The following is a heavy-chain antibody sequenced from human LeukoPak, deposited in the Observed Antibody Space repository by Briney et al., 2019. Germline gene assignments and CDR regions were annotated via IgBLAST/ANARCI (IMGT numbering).Heavy chain of an antibody. Sequence: ASVKVSCKASGYTFTSYGISWVRQAPGQGLEWMGWINPNSGGTNYAQKFQGRVTMTRDTSISTAYMELSRLRSDDTAVYYCARVRRDYYYGMDVWGQGTTVTVSS. CDR1: GYTFTSYG. CDR3: ARVRRDYYYGMDV. J-gene: IGHJ6*02. V-gene: IGHV1-2*02. D-gene: IGHD3-10*01. CDR2: INPNSGGT.